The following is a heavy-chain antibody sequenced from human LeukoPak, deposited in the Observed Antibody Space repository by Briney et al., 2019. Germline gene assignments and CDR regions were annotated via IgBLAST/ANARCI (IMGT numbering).Heavy chain of an antibody. J-gene: IGHJ4*02. CDR1: GYTFTSYA. Sequence: ASVKVSCKASGYTFTSYAMNWVRQAPGRGLEWMGWINTNTGNPTYAQGFTGRFVFSLDTSVSTAYLQISSLKAEDTAVYYCAREGRQWLIRSFDYWGQGTLVTVSS. CDR3: AREGRQWLIRSFDY. D-gene: IGHD6-19*01. CDR2: INTNTGNP. V-gene: IGHV7-4-1*02.